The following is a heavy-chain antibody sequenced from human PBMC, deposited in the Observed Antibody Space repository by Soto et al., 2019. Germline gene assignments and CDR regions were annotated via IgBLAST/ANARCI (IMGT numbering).Heavy chain of an antibody. Sequence: PGESLKISCKGSGYSFTSYWIGWVRQMPGKGLEWMGIIYPGDSDTRYSPSFQGQVTISADKSISTAYLQWSSLKASDTAMYYCARRPYGLSMIVVGAFDIWGQGTMVTVSS. CDR1: GYSFTSYW. CDR2: IYPGDSDT. V-gene: IGHV5-51*01. CDR3: ARRPYGLSMIVVGAFDI. D-gene: IGHD3-22*01. J-gene: IGHJ3*02.